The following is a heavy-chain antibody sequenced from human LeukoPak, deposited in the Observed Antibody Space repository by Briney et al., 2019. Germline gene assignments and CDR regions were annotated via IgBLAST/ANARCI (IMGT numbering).Heavy chain of an antibody. Sequence: AGGSLRLSCAASGFTFSSYAMSWVRQAPGKGLEWVSGISGSDGSANYADSVKGRFTISRDNSKNTLYLQMNSLRAEDTAVYYCARPSLGLRYFDWLLQNDAFDIWGQGTMVTVSS. CDR3: ARPSLGLRYFDWLLQNDAFDI. D-gene: IGHD3-9*01. J-gene: IGHJ3*02. V-gene: IGHV3-23*01. CDR2: ISGSDGSA. CDR1: GFTFSSYA.